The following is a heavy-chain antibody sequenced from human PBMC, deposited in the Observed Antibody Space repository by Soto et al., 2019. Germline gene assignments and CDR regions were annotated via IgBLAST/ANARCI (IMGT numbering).Heavy chain of an antibody. V-gene: IGHV4-31*01. CDR3: ARDYYGSGSLYYYYGMDV. D-gene: IGHD3-10*01. CDR2: IYYSGST. Sequence: SETLSLTCTVSGGSISSGGYYWSWIRQHPGKGLEWIGYIYYSGSTYYNPSLKSQVTISVDTSKNQFSLKLSSVTAADTAVYYCARDYYGSGSLYYYYGMDVWGQGTTVTVSS. J-gene: IGHJ6*02. CDR1: GGSISSGGYY.